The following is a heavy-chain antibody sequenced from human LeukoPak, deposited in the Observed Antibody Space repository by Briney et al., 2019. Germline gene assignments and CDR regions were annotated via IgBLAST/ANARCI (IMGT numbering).Heavy chain of an antibody. Sequence: GGSLRLSCAASGSTFSSYSMNWVRQAPGKGLEWVSSISSSSSYIYYADSVKGRFTISRDNAKNSLYLQMNSLRAEDTAVYYCARALRFLEWLSSVDYWGQGTLVTVSS. V-gene: IGHV3-21*01. CDR2: ISSSSSYI. CDR1: GSTFSSYS. D-gene: IGHD3-3*01. J-gene: IGHJ4*02. CDR3: ARALRFLEWLSSVDY.